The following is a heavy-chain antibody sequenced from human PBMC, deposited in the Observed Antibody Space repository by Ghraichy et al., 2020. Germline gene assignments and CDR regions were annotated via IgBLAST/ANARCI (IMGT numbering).Heavy chain of an antibody. CDR1: GFTFSSHW. CDR2: INGAETTT. Sequence: GGSPRLSCAASGFTFSSHWMHWVRQAPGKGLVALSHINGAETTTTYAESVKGRFTISRDNAKNTLYLQMNSLRAEDTAIYYCARDNWGSIDYWGQGTLVTFSS. V-gene: IGHV3-74*03. D-gene: IGHD7-27*01. CDR3: ARDNWGSIDY. J-gene: IGHJ4*02.